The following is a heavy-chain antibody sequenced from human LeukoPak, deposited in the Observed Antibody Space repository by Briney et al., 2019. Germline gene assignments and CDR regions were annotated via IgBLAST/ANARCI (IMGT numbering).Heavy chain of an antibody. CDR3: ARVFSGSYPHYYYYMDV. CDR1: GYTFTIYG. V-gene: IGHV1-18*01. CDR2: ISAYNGNT. J-gene: IGHJ6*03. D-gene: IGHD1-26*01. Sequence: ASVKVSFKASGYTFTIYGISWVRQAPGQGIEWMGWISAYNGNTNYAQKLQGRVTMTTDTSTSTAYMELRSLRSDDTAVYYCARVFSGSYPHYYYYMDVWGKGTTVTVSS.